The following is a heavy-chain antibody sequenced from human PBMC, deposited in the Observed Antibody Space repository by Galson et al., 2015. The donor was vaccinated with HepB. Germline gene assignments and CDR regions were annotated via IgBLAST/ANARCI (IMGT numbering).Heavy chain of an antibody. Sequence: PRLSCAASGFTFGSHAMNWVRQAPGQGLEWISFVSSSSNAIYYADSVRGRFTISRDNAKNSLRLQMNSLRDEDTAVYFCARDPGISDNYYYFDCWGQGTLVTVSS. CDR3: ARDPGISDNYYYFDC. V-gene: IGHV3-48*02. CDR2: VSSSSNAI. J-gene: IGHJ4*02. D-gene: IGHD1-1*01. CDR1: GFTFGSHA.